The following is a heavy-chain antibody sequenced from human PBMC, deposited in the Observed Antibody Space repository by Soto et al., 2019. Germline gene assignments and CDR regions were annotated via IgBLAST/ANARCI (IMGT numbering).Heavy chain of an antibody. D-gene: IGHD1-7*01. CDR3: ARGITGTTYYFDY. J-gene: IGHJ4*02. V-gene: IGHV4-59*12. Sequence: SETLSLTCTVSGGSISSYYWSWIRQPPGKGLEWIGEIYYSGSTNYNPSPKSRVTISVDTSKNQFSLKLSSVTAADTAVYYCARGITGTTYYFDYWGQGTLVTVSS. CDR1: GGSISSYY. CDR2: IYYSGST.